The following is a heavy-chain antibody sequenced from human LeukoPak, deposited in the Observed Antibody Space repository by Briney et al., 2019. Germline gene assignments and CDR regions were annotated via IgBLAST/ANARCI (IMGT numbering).Heavy chain of an antibody. CDR1: GFTFSSYS. D-gene: IGHD3-3*01. V-gene: IGHV3-48*01. CDR3: AREWSAYYDGWFDP. CDR2: ITSSSSTI. Sequence: GGSLRLSCAASGFTFSSYSMNWVRQAPGKGLEWVSYITSSSSTIYFADSVKGRFTISRYNAKNSLYLQMNSLRAEDTAVYYCAREWSAYYDGWFDPWGQGTLVTVSS. J-gene: IGHJ5*02.